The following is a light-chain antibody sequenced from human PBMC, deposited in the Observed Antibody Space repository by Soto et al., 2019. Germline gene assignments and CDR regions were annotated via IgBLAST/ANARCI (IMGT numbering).Light chain of an antibody. CDR2: DAY. Sequence: EVVLTQSPVTLSLSQGERATLSCRASQGFRALLAWYQRNPGQAPRLLIYDAYNRATGIPPRFSGSGSGTDFTLTISSLEPEDSAVYYGQQRHMWPITFGQGTRLEIK. CDR1: QGFRAL. V-gene: IGKV3-11*01. J-gene: IGKJ5*01. CDR3: QQRHMWPIT.